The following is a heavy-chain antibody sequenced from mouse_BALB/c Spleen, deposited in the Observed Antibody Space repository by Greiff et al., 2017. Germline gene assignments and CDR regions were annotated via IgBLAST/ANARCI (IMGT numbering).Heavy chain of an antibody. Sequence: QVQLQQSGAELAKPGASVKMSCKASGYTFTSYWMHWVKQRPGQGLEWIGYINPSTGYTEYNQKFKDKATLTADKSSSTAYMQLSSLTSEDSAVYYCARGGLLRLAWFAYWGQGTLVTVSA. D-gene: IGHD2-3*01. J-gene: IGHJ3*01. V-gene: IGHV1-7*01. CDR3: ARGGLLRLAWFAY. CDR2: INPSTGYT. CDR1: GYTFTSYW.